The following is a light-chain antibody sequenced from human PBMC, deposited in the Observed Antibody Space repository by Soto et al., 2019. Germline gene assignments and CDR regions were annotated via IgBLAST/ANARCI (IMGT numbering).Light chain of an antibody. V-gene: IGLV1-51*01. Sequence: QSVLTQPPSVSAAPGQKVTISCSGSSSNIEDNYVSCSQQLPGSAPKLLIYSNNERPSGMPDRYSGALSGSSATLAITGLQTGDEADYYCVTWDNPLSAGVFCGGTKLTVL. J-gene: IGLJ2*01. CDR1: SSNIEDNY. CDR3: VTWDNPLSAGV. CDR2: SNN.